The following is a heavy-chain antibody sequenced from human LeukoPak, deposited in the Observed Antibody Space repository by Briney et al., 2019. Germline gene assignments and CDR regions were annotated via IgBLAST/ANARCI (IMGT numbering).Heavy chain of an antibody. CDR3: AVGGLYYYDSSGYYPFDY. CDR2: MNPNSGNT. CDR1: GYTFTSYD. V-gene: IGHV1-8*01. J-gene: IGHJ4*02. D-gene: IGHD3-22*01. Sequence: GASVKVPCKASGYTFTSYDINWVRQATGQGLEWMGWMNPNSGNTGYAQKFQGRVTMIRNTSISTAYMELSSLRSEDTAVYYCAVGGLYYYDSSGYYPFDYWGQGTLVTVSS.